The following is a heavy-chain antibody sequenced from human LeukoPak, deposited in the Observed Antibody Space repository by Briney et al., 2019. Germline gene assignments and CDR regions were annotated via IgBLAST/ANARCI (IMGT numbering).Heavy chain of an antibody. Sequence: TSETLSLTCTVSGGSISSGSYYWSWIRQPAGKGLEWIGRIYTSGSTNYNPSLKSRVTISVDTSKNQFSLKLSSVTAADTAVYYCARGACQGEWPVFDYWGQGKLVTVSS. J-gene: IGHJ4*02. CDR1: GGSISSGSYY. CDR3: ARGACQGEWPVFDY. CDR2: IYTSGST. V-gene: IGHV4-61*02. D-gene: IGHD3-3*01.